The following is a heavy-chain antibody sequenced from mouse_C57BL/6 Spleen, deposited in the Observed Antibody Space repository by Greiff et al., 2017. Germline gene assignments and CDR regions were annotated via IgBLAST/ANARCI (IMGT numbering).Heavy chain of an antibody. Sequence: QVQLQQSGAELVKPGASVKISCKASGYAFSSYWMNWVKQRPGKGLEWIGQIYPGDGDTNYNGKFKGKATLTADKSSSTAYMQLSSLTSEDSAVYFGARFDPHYYAMDYWGQGTSVTVSS. CDR2: IYPGDGDT. V-gene: IGHV1-80*01. CDR1: GYAFSSYW. CDR3: ARFDPHYYAMDY. J-gene: IGHJ4*01.